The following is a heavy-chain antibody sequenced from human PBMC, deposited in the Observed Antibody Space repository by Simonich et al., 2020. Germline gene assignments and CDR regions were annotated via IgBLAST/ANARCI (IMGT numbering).Heavy chain of an antibody. CDR1: GFPFSSYW. Sequence: EVQLVESGGGLVQPGGSLRLSCAASGFPFSSYWMSWVRQAPGKGLGWVANIKQDGSAKYYVDSVKGRFTISRDNAKNSLYLQMNSLRAEDTAVYYCARDGLGTAYYYYMDVWGKGTTVTVSS. CDR2: IKQDGSAK. CDR3: ARDGLGTAYYYYMDV. J-gene: IGHJ6*03. D-gene: IGHD7-27*01. V-gene: IGHV3-7*01.